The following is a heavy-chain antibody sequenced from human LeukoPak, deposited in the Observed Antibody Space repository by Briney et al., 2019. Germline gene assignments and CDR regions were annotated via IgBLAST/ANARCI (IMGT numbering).Heavy chain of an antibody. V-gene: IGHV4-4*07. J-gene: IGHJ6*03. Sequence: SETLSLTCTVSGGSISSYYWSWIRQPAGKGLEWIGRIYTSGGTNYNPSLKSRVTMSVDTSTNQFSLKLSSVTAADTAVYYCARDRGAHLYYYYYMDVWGKGTTVTVSS. D-gene: IGHD3-10*01. CDR3: ARDRGAHLYYYYYMDV. CDR2: IYTSGGT. CDR1: GGSISSYY.